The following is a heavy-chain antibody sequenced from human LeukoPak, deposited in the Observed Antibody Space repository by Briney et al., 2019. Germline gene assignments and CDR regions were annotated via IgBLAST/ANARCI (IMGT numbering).Heavy chain of an antibody. J-gene: IGHJ4*02. CDR2: IKQDGSEK. CDR1: GFTFNTYS. CDR3: ARGLLAAAGIDY. Sequence: PGGSLRLSCAASGFTFNTYSMNWVRQAPGKGLEWVANIKQDGSEKNYVDSVKGRFTISRDNAKNSLYLQMNSLRAEDTAVYYCARGLLAAAGIDYWGQGALVTVSS. V-gene: IGHV3-7*04. D-gene: IGHD6-13*01.